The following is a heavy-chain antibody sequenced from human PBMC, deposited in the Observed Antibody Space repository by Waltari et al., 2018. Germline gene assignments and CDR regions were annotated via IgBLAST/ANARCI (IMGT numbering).Heavy chain of an antibody. J-gene: IGHJ4*02. V-gene: IGHV3-7*01. CDR3: SVSLND. CDR2: IKEDGSGS. CDR1: GFTFSNYW. Sequence: EVYLVESGGNLVQPGGSLRLSCAASGFTFSNYWMDWVHQAPGKGLEWVANIKEDGSGSHYVDSVKGRFTISRDNAQNLLSLQMDSLRAEDTAVYYCSVSLNDWGQGTLVTVSS.